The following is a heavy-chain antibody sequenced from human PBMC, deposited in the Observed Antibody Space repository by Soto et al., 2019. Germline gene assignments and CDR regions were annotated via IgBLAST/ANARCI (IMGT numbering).Heavy chain of an antibody. Sequence: PSETLSLTCAVYGGSFSGYYWSWIRQPPGKGLEWIGEINHSGSTNYNPSLKSRVTISVDTSKNQFSLRAEDTAVYYCARGAGSGPNYYYYGMDVWGQGTTVTVSS. J-gene: IGHJ6*02. CDR3: ARGAGSGPNYYYYGMDV. CDR2: INHSGST. D-gene: IGHD3-10*01. CDR1: GGSFSGYY. V-gene: IGHV4-34*01.